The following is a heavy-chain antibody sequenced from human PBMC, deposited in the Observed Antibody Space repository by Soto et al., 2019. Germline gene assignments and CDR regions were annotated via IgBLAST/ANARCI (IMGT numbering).Heavy chain of an antibody. D-gene: IGHD4-17*01. Sequence: SATQCLTCTVSGGSFRGGDYCWSWDHQPPGKGLEWIGYIYYTGSTFNNPSLKSRVSISIDTSKTQFSLKLSSVTAADTAVYYCARIHFGDEPSYYYYGMDVWGQGTTVTVS. J-gene: IGHJ6*02. CDR3: ARIHFGDEPSYYYYGMDV. CDR2: IYYTGST. CDR1: GGSFRGGDYC. V-gene: IGHV4-30-4*01.